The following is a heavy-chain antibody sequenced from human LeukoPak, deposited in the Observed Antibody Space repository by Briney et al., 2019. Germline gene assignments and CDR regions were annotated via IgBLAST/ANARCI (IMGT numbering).Heavy chain of an antibody. Sequence: GGSLRLSCVLSTFTKAWMNWVRQAPGQGLEWVSAISGSGDSTYYGDSVKGRFTISRDNSKNTLYLQMNSLRAEDTAVYYCAKTRPLDSSSWSHGDYWGQGTLVTVSS. CDR1: TFTKAW. V-gene: IGHV3-23*01. CDR2: ISGSGDST. CDR3: AKTRPLDSSSWSHGDY. D-gene: IGHD6-13*01. J-gene: IGHJ4*02.